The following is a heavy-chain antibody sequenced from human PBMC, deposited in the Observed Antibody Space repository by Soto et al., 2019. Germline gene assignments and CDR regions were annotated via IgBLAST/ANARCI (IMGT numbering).Heavy chain of an antibody. CDR1: GFTFSSYA. CDR3: VKGIIVVVTATHDAFDI. Sequence: GGSLRLSCSASGFTFSSYAMHWVRQAPGKGLEYVSAISSNGGSTYYADSVKGRFTISRDNSKNTLYLQMSSLRAEDTAVYYCVKGIIVVVTATHDAFDIWGQGTMVTVSS. V-gene: IGHV3-64D*06. CDR2: ISSNGGST. J-gene: IGHJ3*02. D-gene: IGHD2-21*02.